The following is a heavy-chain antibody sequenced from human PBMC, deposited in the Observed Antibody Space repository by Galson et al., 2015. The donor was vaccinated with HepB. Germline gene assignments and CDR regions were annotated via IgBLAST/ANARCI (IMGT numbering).Heavy chain of an antibody. Sequence: PALVKPTQTLTLTCTVSGFSLSNAGMGVIWIRQPPGKALEWLAHIFSNDEKSYSTSLKSRLTISKDTSKSQVVLTMTNMDPVDTATYYCARLVDIVVVPGALATRSLYYGMDVGGQGTTVTVSS. CDR1: GFSLSNAGMG. CDR3: ARLVDIVVVPGALATRSLYYGMDV. V-gene: IGHV2-26*01. D-gene: IGHD2-2*01. CDR2: IFSNDEK. J-gene: IGHJ6*02.